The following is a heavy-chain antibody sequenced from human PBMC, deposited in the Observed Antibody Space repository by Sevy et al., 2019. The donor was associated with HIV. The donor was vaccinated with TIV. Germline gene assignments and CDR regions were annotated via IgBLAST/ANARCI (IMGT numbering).Heavy chain of an antibody. D-gene: IGHD3-10*01. CDR2: IYYSGST. CDR1: GGSISSYY. CDR3: ARATAYYYGSGSYRSKASYYYYMDV. V-gene: IGHV4-59*01. J-gene: IGHJ6*03. Sequence: SETLSLTCTVSGGSISSYYWSWIRQPPGKGLEWIGYIYYSGSTNYNPSLKSRVTISVDTSKNQFPLKLSSVTAANTAVYYCARATAYYYGSGSYRSKASYYYYMDVWGKGTTVTVSS.